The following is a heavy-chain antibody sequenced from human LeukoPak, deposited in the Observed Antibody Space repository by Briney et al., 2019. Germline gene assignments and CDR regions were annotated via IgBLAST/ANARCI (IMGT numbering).Heavy chain of an antibody. CDR2: IIPILGIA. J-gene: IGHJ4*02. D-gene: IGHD1-26*01. V-gene: IGHV1-69*04. Sequence: GASVKVSCKASGGTGSSYAISWVRPAPGQGLEWMGRIIPILGIANYAQKFQGRVTITADKSTSTAYMELSSLRSEDTAVYYCARVPGPYIGSYGPRDWGQGTLVTVSS. CDR3: ARVPGPYIGSYGPRD. CDR1: GGTGSSYA.